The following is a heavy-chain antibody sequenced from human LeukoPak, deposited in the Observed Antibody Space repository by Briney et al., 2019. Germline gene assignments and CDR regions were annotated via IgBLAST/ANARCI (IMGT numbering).Heavy chain of an antibody. CDR2: MLYRGST. D-gene: IGHD5-12*01. CDR1: GGSISSYY. J-gene: IGHJ4*02. Sequence: SETLSLTCAVSGGSISSYYWSWIRQPPGKGLEWIGYMLYRGSTNYNPSLKSRVTISIDASKSQFSLKLTSVTGADTALYCCARQVGRGAYDAWYFDHWGPGTLVTVSS. CDR3: ARQVGRGAYDAWYFDH. V-gene: IGHV4-59*08.